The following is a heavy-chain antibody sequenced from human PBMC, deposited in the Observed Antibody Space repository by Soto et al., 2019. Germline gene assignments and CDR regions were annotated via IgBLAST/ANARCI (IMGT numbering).Heavy chain of an antibody. V-gene: IGHV3-48*03. CDR3: ARDEGYCSGGSCYYYYSYGMDV. D-gene: IGHD2-15*01. CDR1: GFTFSSYE. J-gene: IGHJ6*02. CDR2: ISSSGSTI. Sequence: LRLSCAASGFTFSSYEMNWVRQAPGKGLEWVSYISSSGSTIYYADSVKGRFTISRDNAKNSLYLQMNSLRAEDTAVYYCARDEGYCSGGSCYYYYSYGMDVWGQGTTVTVSS.